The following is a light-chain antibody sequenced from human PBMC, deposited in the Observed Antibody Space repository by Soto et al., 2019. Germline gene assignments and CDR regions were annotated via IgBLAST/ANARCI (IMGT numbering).Light chain of an antibody. V-gene: IGKV3-11*01. Sequence: EIVLSQSPATLSLSPGERATLSCRASQSVSIYLAWYQQKSGQAPRLLIYDASNRATVIPARFSGSGSGTDFTLTISSLEPEDFAVYYCQQRSNWLTFGGGTKVEIK. CDR3: QQRSNWLT. J-gene: IGKJ4*01. CDR2: DAS. CDR1: QSVSIY.